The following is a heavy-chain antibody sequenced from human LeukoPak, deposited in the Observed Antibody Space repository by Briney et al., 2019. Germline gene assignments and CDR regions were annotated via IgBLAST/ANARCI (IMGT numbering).Heavy chain of an antibody. Sequence: SETLSLTCAVYGGSFSGYYWIWIRQPPGKGLEWIGEINHSGSTNYNPSLKSRVTISVDTSKNQFSLKLSSVTAADTAVYYCARGLGYSYPKWGQGTLVTVSS. D-gene: IGHD5-18*01. CDR2: INHSGST. CDR3: ARGLGYSYPK. CDR1: GGSFSGYY. V-gene: IGHV4-34*01. J-gene: IGHJ4*02.